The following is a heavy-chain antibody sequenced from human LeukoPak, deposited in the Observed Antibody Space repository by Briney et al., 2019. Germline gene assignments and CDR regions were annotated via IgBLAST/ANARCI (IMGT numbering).Heavy chain of an antibody. J-gene: IGHJ3*02. D-gene: IGHD3-22*01. CDR3: AKDGGPNYDSSGYYSDDAFDI. Sequence: GGSLRLSCAASGFTFSSYEMNWVRQAPGKGLEWVSGISNNGSNTYYADSVKGRFTISRDNSKNTLYLQMNSLRAEDTAIYYCAKDGGPNYDSSGYYSDDAFDIWGQGTMVTVSS. V-gene: IGHV3-23*01. CDR1: GFTFSSYE. CDR2: ISNNGSNT.